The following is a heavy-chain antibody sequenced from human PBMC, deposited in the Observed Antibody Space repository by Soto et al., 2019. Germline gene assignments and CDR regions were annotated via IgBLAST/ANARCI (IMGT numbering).Heavy chain of an antibody. D-gene: IGHD3-22*01. V-gene: IGHV1-46*03. CDR3: ARDGEAYYYDSSGYPGY. CDR1: GYTFTSYY. CDR2: INPSGGST. Sequence: GASVKVSCKASGYTFTSYYMHWVRQAPGQGLEWMGIINPSGGSTSYAQKFQGRVTMTRDTSTSTVYMELSSLRSEDTAVYYCARDGEAYYYDSSGYPGYWGQGTLVTVSS. J-gene: IGHJ4*02.